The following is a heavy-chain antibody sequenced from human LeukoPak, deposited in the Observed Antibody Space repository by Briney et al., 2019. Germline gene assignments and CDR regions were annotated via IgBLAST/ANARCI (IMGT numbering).Heavy chain of an antibody. CDR3: AWYSRSSEAY. D-gene: IGHD6-6*01. Sequence: GGSLRLSCAASGFTFSTSWMSWVRPAPGRGLEWVANIKQDGSEKNYVDSVKGRFTISRDNAKDLLYLQMNSLRVEDTAMYYCAWYSRSSEAYWGQGTLVTVSS. CDR2: IKQDGSEK. CDR1: GFTFSTSW. J-gene: IGHJ4*02. V-gene: IGHV3-7*01.